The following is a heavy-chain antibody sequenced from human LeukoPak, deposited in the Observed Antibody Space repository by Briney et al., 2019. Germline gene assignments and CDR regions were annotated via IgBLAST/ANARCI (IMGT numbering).Heavy chain of an antibody. Sequence: SETLSLTCTVSGGSISGYYWSWIRQPPGKGLEWIGYIYYSGNTNYNPSLKSRVTISIDTSKNQFSLKLSSVTAADTAVYYCARDGRHRSRTSCYTGVAYHYYYMDVWGKGTTVTVSS. D-gene: IGHD2-2*02. J-gene: IGHJ6*03. V-gene: IGHV4-59*01. CDR1: GGSISGYY. CDR2: IYYSGNT. CDR3: ARDGRHRSRTSCYTGVAYHYYYMDV.